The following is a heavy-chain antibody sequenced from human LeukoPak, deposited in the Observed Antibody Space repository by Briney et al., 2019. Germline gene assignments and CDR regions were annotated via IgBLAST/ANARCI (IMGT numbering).Heavy chain of an antibody. CDR3: ARSPHPYYYYGMDV. V-gene: IGHV4-30-2*01. Sequence: PSQTLSLTCAVSGGSISSGGYSWSWLRQPPGKGLEWIGYIYHSGSTYYNPSLKRRVTISVDRSKNQFSLKLSSVTAADTAVYSCARSPHPYYYYGMDVWGKGTTVTVSS. CDR2: IYHSGST. CDR1: GGSISSGGYS. J-gene: IGHJ6*04.